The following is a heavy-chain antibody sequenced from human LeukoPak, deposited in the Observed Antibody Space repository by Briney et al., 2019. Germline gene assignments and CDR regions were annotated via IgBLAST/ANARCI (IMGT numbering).Heavy chain of an antibody. J-gene: IGHJ4*02. CDR1: GFTFTTYP. D-gene: IGHD6-6*01. CDR3: AKEQYSRPPFDY. Sequence: GGSLRLSCAASGFTFTTYPMSWVRQAPGKGLEWVSGISWNRGSIGYADSVKGRFTISRDNAKNSLFLQMNSLRAEDTALYYCAKEQYSRPPFDYWGQGTLVTVSS. CDR2: ISWNRGSI. V-gene: IGHV3-9*01.